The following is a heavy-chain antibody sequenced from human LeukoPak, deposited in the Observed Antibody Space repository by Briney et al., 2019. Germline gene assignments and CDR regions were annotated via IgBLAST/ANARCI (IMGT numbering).Heavy chain of an antibody. CDR3: ASVVRHTVDY. V-gene: IGHV3-30-3*01. J-gene: IGHJ4*02. CDR1: GFTFSSYA. D-gene: IGHD2-2*01. CDR2: ISYDGSNK. Sequence: GGSLRLSCAASGFTFSSYAMHWVRQAPGKGLEWVAVISYDGSNKYYADSVKGRFTISRDNSKNTLYLQMNSLRAEDTAVYYCASVVRHTVDYWGQGTLVTVSS.